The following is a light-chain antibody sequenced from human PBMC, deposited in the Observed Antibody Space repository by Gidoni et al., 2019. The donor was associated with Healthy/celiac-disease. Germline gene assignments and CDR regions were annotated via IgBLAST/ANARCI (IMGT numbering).Light chain of an antibody. Sequence: EIVMTQSPATLSVSPGERATLSCRASQSVSSNLAWYQQKPGQAPRRLIYGASTRATGIPARFSGSGSGTEFTLTISSLQSEDIAVYYCQQYNNWPPSTFXXXTKLEIK. J-gene: IGKJ2*02. CDR1: QSVSSN. CDR2: GAS. V-gene: IGKV3-15*01. CDR3: QQYNNWPPST.